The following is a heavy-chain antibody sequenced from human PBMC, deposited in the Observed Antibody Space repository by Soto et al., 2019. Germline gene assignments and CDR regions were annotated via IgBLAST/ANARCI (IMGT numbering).Heavy chain of an antibody. CDR1: GYSFTSYW. J-gene: IGHJ6*02. CDR3: ASSPRGYCSSTSCRELGNYYGMDV. V-gene: IGHV5-10-1*01. CDR2: IDPSDSYT. Sequence: GESLKISCKGSGYSFTSYWISWVRQMPGKGLEWMGRIDPSDSYTNYSPSFQGHVTISADKSISTAYLQWSSLKASDTAMYYCASSPRGYCSSTSCRELGNYYGMDVWGQGTTVTVLL. D-gene: IGHD2-2*01.